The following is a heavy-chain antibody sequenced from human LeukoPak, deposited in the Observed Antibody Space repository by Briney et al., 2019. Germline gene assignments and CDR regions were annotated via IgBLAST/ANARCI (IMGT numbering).Heavy chain of an antibody. V-gene: IGHV4-39*07. D-gene: IGHD6-13*01. CDR1: GGSISSSSYY. J-gene: IGHJ4*02. CDR3: ARDNALIAAVVFDY. CDR2: IYYSGST. Sequence: PSETLSLTCTVSGGSISSSSYYWGWIRQPPGKGLEWIGSIYYSGSTYYNPSLKSRVTISVDTSKNQFSLKLTSVTAADTAVYYCARDNALIAAVVFDYWGQGTLVTVSS.